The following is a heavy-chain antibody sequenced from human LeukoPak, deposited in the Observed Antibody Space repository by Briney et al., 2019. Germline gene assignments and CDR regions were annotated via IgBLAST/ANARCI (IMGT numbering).Heavy chain of an antibody. CDR1: GGTFSSYA. J-gene: IGHJ4*02. D-gene: IGHD1-26*01. V-gene: IGHV1-69*05. CDR3: ARGSGSYFY. Sequence: ASVKVSCKASGGTFSSYAISWVRQAPGQGPEWMGGIIPNIGTANYAQKFQGRVTITTDKSTSTAYMELRSLRSEDTAVYYCARGSGSYFYWGQGTLGTVSS. CDR2: IIPNIGTA.